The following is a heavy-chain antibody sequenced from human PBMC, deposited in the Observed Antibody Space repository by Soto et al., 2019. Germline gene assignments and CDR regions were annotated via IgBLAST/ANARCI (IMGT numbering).Heavy chain of an antibody. CDR3: ARWEQPLFDY. Sequence: QVKLVESGGGVVQPGRSLRLSCAASGFNVSAYTMHWVRQAPGKGLEWVAVISSDGNHKYYTDSVKGRFTISRDTSTNPLCLQMNSLRAEDTAVYYCARWEQPLFDYWGQGTLVTVSS. CDR1: GFNVSAYT. CDR2: ISSDGNHK. V-gene: IGHV3-30-3*01. J-gene: IGHJ4*02. D-gene: IGHD1-26*01.